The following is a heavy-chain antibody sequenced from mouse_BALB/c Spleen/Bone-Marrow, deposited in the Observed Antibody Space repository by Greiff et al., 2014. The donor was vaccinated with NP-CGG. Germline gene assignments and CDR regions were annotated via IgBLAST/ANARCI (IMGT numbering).Heavy chain of an antibody. D-gene: IGHD2-4*01. CDR1: GSSLTTYG. CDR2: IWSGGNT. V-gene: IGHV2-2*02. CDR3: ARNSRIYYDYEGYAMDY. J-gene: IGHJ4*01. Sequence: VQLVESGPGLVQPSQSLSITCTVSGSSLTTYGVHWVRQSPGKGLEWLGVIWSGGNTDYNAAFISRLSISKDNSESQVFFKMNSLQANDTAIYYCARNSRIYYDYEGYAMDYWGQGTSVTVSS.